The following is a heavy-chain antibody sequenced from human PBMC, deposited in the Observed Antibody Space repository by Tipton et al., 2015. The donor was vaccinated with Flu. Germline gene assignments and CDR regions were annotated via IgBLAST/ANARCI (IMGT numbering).Heavy chain of an antibody. Sequence: GSLRLSCEAFGFTFSGYGMHWVRQVTGKGLEWVSGIGTSGDTYYPGSVKGRFTISRENAKNSLHLQMNGLRAGDTAVYYCARGPLPDSNWYNGMDVWGQGTTVTVFS. CDR1: GFTFSGYG. D-gene: IGHD6-13*01. CDR3: ARGPLPDSNWYNGMDV. V-gene: IGHV3-13*01. CDR2: IGTSGDT. J-gene: IGHJ6*02.